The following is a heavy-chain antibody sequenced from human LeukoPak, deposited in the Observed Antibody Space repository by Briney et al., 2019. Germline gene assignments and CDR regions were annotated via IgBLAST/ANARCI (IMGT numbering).Heavy chain of an antibody. CDR2: ISAYNGDT. CDR3: TLSATFSWYYYYYMDV. V-gene: IGHV1-18*01. D-gene: IGHD3-10*01. CDR1: VDTFHNYV. J-gene: IGHJ6*03. Sequence: ASVKVSCKASVDTFHNYVFTWVRQAPGQGLEWMGWISAYNGDTSYAQKFHGRVTMTTNPSPSTAYMDLRSLRSDDTAVYYCTLSATFSWYYYYYMDVWGKGTTVTVSS.